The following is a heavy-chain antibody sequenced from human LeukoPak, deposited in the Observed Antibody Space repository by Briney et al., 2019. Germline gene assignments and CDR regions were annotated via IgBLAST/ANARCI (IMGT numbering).Heavy chain of an antibody. CDR1: GGSISSGDYY. Sequence: SETLSLTCTVSGGSISSGDYYWCWLRQPPGKGLEWIGYIYYSGSSYYNPSLTIRATISLDTSKNHFSLKLSSVTAADTAVYYCARGPNWFDPWGQGTLVTVSS. V-gene: IGHV4-30-4*01. CDR3: ARGPNWFDP. CDR2: IYYSGSS. J-gene: IGHJ5*02.